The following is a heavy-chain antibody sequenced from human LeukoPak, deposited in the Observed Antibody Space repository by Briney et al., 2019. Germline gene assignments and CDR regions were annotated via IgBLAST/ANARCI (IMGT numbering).Heavy chain of an antibody. V-gene: IGHV3-74*01. CDR3: ARSPYDCSGSSCYPDYFDY. J-gene: IGHJ4*02. Sequence: GGSLRPSCAASGFTFSRYWMHWVRQAPGKGLVWVSRINSDGSSTSYADSVKGRFTISRDNAKNTLYLQMNSLRAEDTAVHYCARSPYDCSGSSCYPDYFDYWGQGTLVTVSS. D-gene: IGHD2-15*01. CDR2: INSDGSST. CDR1: GFTFSRYW.